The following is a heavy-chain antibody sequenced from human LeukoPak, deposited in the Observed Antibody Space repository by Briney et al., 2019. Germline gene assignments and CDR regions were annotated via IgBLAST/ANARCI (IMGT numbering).Heavy chain of an antibody. CDR3: ARIVDAFDI. J-gene: IGHJ3*02. D-gene: IGHD2-21*01. Sequence: SETLSLTCTVSGYSISSGYYWGWIRQPPGKGLEWIGSIYHSGSTYYNPSLKSRVTISVDTSKNQFSLKLSSVTAADTAVYYCARIVDAFDIWGQGTMVTVSS. CDR1: GYSISSGYY. CDR2: IYHSGST. V-gene: IGHV4-38-2*02.